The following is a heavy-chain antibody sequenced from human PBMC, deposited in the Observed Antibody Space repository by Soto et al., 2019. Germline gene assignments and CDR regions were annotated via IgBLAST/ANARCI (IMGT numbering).Heavy chain of an antibody. J-gene: IGHJ6*02. D-gene: IGHD1-1*01. Sequence: EVQLVESGGGLVQPGGSLRLSCAASEFTLSNYWMHWVRQAPGKGLVWVSRIKGDGSITNYADSVKGRFTISRDNAKNTLFMQMDSVPAEDTGVYYCARGLSEHYATDDWGQGTTVTVSS. V-gene: IGHV3-74*02. CDR3: ARGLSEHYATDD. CDR2: IKGDGSIT. CDR1: EFTLSNYW.